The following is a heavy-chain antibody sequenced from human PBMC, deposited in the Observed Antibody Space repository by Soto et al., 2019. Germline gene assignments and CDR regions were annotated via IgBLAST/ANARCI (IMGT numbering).Heavy chain of an antibody. V-gene: IGHV3-23*01. J-gene: IGHJ4*02. CDR1: GFTFSSYA. D-gene: IGHD4-4*01. Sequence: SLRLSCAASGFTFSSYAMSWVRQAPGKGLEWVSAISGSGGSTYYADSVKGRFTISRDNSKNTLYLQMNSLRAEDTAVYYCAKDLTVTTAYFDYWGQGTLVTVSS. CDR3: AKDLTVTTAYFDY. CDR2: ISGSGGST.